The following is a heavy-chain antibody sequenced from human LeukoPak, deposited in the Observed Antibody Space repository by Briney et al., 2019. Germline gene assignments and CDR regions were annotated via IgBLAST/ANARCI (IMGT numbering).Heavy chain of an antibody. V-gene: IGHV3-72*01. Sequence: GGSLRLSCAASGFTLSDHYMDWVRQAPGKGLEWIGRSRNKANSHTTEYAASVQGRFTISRDDSGNLMYLQMNSLKIEDTAVYFCTRDVGVRGTSAFDIWGQGTEVTVFS. CDR3: TRDVGVRGTSAFDI. D-gene: IGHD1-26*01. CDR2: SRNKANSHTT. J-gene: IGHJ3*02. CDR1: GFTLSDHY.